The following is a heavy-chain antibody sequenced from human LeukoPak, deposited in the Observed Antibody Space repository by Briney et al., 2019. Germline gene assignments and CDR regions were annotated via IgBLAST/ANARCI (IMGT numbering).Heavy chain of an antibody. Sequence: GGSLRLSCAASGFTFSSYGMHWVRQAPGKGLEWVAVIWYDGSNKCYADSVKGRFTISRDNSKNTLYLQMNSLRAEDTAVYYCAREAHSGSYYSLCYWGQGTLVTVSS. CDR3: AREAHSGSYYSLCY. CDR2: IWYDGSNK. J-gene: IGHJ4*02. D-gene: IGHD1-26*01. CDR1: GFTFSSYG. V-gene: IGHV3-33*01.